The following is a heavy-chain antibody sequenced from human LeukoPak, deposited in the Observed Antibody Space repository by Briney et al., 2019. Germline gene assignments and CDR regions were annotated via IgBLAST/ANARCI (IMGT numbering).Heavy chain of an antibody. J-gene: IGHJ4*02. CDR1: GFTFSSHW. D-gene: IGHD3-9*01. CDR2: INEDGSEK. V-gene: IGHV3-7*01. CDR3: ATHGYSELRYFDWSTNE. Sequence: QAGGPLRLSCAVSGFTFSSHWMSWVRQAPGKGLEWVANINEDGSEKYYVDSVKGRFTISRDNAKKSLYLQMDSLRAEDTAVYYCATHGYSELRYFDWSTNEWGQGTLVTVSS.